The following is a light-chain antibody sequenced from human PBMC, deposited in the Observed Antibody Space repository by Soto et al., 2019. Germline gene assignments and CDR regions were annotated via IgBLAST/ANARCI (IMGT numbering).Light chain of an antibody. CDR2: EVN. Sequence: QAALRQPRSASGSPGHSVAISCTGTSSDVGGYNYVSWYQQHPGKAPKLMIYEVNKRPSGVPDRFSGSKSGNTASLTVSGLQAEDEADYYCSSYAGSSHVFGTGTKVTVL. CDR3: SSYAGSSHV. V-gene: IGLV2-8*01. CDR1: SSDVGGYNY. J-gene: IGLJ1*01.